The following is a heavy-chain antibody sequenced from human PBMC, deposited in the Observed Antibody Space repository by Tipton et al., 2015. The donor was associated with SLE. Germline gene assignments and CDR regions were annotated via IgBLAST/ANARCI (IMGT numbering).Heavy chain of an antibody. CDR3: AKNGGGGWSDYYYYGMDV. V-gene: IGHV4-59*12. J-gene: IGHJ6*02. D-gene: IGHD6-19*01. CDR1: GGSISTFF. Sequence: GLVKPSETLSLTCTVSGGSISTFFWSWIRQPPGKGLEWIGEIYHSGSTNYNPSLKSRVTISVDKSKNQFSLKLSSVTAADTAVYYCAKNGGGGWSDYYYYGMDVWGQGTTVTVSS. CDR2: IYHSGST.